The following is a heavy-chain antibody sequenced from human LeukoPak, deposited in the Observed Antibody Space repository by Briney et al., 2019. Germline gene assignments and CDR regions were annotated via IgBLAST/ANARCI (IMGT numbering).Heavy chain of an antibody. Sequence: PGGSLRLSCAASGFTFSSYAVHWVRQAPGKGLEWVAVISYDGSNKYYADSVKGRFTISRDNSKNTLYLQMNSLRAEDTAVYYCARDLEEKPGPNYYGSGSSDYWGQGTLVTVSS. V-gene: IGHV3-30-3*01. J-gene: IGHJ4*02. CDR2: ISYDGSNK. CDR1: GFTFSSYA. CDR3: ARDLEEKPGPNYYGSGSSDY. D-gene: IGHD3-10*01.